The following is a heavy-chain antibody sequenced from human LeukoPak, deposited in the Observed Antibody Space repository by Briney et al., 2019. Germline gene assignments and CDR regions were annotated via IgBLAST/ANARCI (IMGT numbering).Heavy chain of an antibody. V-gene: IGHV4-34*01. CDR3: AREAQYCSGGSCLGYYYMDV. CDR1: GGSFSGYY. Sequence: SETLSLTCAVYGGSFSGYYWSWISQPPGKGLEWIGEINHSGSTNYNPPLKSRVTISVDTSKNQFSLKLSSVTAADTAVYYCAREAQYCSGGSCLGYYYMDVWGKGTTVTVSS. CDR2: INHSGST. J-gene: IGHJ6*03. D-gene: IGHD2-15*01.